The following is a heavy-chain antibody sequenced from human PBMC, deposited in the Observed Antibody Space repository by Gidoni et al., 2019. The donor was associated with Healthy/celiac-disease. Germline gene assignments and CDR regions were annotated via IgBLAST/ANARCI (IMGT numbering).Heavy chain of an antibody. CDR2: ISYDGSNT. V-gene: IGHV3-30-3*01. Sequence: VQLVESGGGVVQPGRAVRLSWAASGFNFSSYARHWVRQAPGKGLDWVAFISYDGSNTYYADSVKGRFTISRDNSKNTLYLQMNSLRAEDTAVYYCARDSSPRSDAIFDYWGQGTLVTVSS. CDR3: ARDSSPRSDAIFDY. CDR1: GFNFSSYA. J-gene: IGHJ4*02.